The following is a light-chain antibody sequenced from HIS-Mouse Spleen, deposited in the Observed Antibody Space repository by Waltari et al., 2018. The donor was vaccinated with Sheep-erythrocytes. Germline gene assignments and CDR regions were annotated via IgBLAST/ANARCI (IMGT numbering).Light chain of an antibody. CDR1: ALPKQS. J-gene: IGLJ1*01. CDR3: QSADSSGTYV. CDR2: KDS. Sequence: SYELTQPPSVSVSPGPTARTPCPGDALPKQSSYWYQQKPGQAPVVVIYKDSERPSGIPERFSGSSSGTTVTLTISGVQAEDEADYYCQSADSSGTYVFGTGTKVTVL. V-gene: IGLV3-25*03.